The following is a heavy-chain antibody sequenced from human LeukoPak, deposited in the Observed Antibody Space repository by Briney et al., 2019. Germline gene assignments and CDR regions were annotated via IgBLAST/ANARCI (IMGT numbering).Heavy chain of an antibody. J-gene: IGHJ6*03. CDR1: GDSVSSNSAA. Sequence: SQTLSLTCAISGDSVSSNSAAWNWFRQSPSRGLEWLGRTYYRSKLYSDYALSVKGRITINPDTSKNHFSLQLNSVTPEDTAVYYCARDLRSTSCYTTECSYYMDVWGKGTTVTVSS. CDR3: ARDLRSTSCYTTECSYYMDV. CDR2: TYYRSKLYS. V-gene: IGHV6-1*01. D-gene: IGHD2-2*02.